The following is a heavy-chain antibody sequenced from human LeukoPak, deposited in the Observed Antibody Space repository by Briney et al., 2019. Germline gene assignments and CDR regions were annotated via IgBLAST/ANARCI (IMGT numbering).Heavy chain of an antibody. J-gene: IGHJ4*02. V-gene: IGHV1-46*01. CDR3: ARRRGMTDDY. CDR2: INPSGGST. CDR1: GYTFTSYY. Sequence: ASVKVSCKASGYTFTSYYMHWVRQAPGQGLEWMGIINPSGGSTSYAQKFQGRVTITADKSTSTAYMELSSLRSEDTAVYYCARRRGMTDDYWGQGTLVTVSS. D-gene: IGHD3-16*01.